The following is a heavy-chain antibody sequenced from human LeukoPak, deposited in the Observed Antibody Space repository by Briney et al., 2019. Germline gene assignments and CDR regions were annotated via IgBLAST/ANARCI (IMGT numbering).Heavy chain of an antibody. J-gene: IGHJ4*02. CDR2: IYTSGST. Sequence: SETLSLTCTVSGGSISSGSYYWSWIRQPAGKGLEWIGRIYTSGSTSYNPSLKSRVTISVDTSKNQFSLKLSSVTAADTAVYYCARADYYDTHYFDYWGQGTLVTVSS. CDR3: ARADYYDTHYFDY. CDR1: GGSISSGSYY. D-gene: IGHD3-22*01. V-gene: IGHV4-61*02.